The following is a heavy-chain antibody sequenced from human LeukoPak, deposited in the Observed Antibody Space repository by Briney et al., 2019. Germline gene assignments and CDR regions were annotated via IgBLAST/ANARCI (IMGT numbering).Heavy chain of an antibody. V-gene: IGHV4-34*01. D-gene: IGHD2-8*01. CDR3: AVGYCTNGACSLGPIAY. CDR1: GGSFSGYY. Sequence: SETLSLTCAVHGGSFSGYYWSWIRQSPGKGLEWIGEINQGGSTNYNPSLKSRVTISGNTSKNQFSLKLSSVTAADTAVYYCAVGYCTNGACSLGPIAYWGQGTLVTVSS. J-gene: IGHJ4*02. CDR2: INQGGST.